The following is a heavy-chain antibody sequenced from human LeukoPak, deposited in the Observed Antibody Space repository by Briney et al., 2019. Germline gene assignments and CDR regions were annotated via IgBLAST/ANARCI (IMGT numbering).Heavy chain of an antibody. CDR3: ARGPNPYYFDY. J-gene: IGHJ4*02. CDR1: RYTFTSYY. Sequence: GASVTVSCKASRYTFTSYYVHWVRQDPGQGLEWMGKINPAGGTTTYAQKFQGRVTMTRDTSTSTVYMDVGSLRSEDTAVYYCARGPNPYYFDYWGQGTLVTASS. CDR2: INPAGGTT. V-gene: IGHV1-46*01.